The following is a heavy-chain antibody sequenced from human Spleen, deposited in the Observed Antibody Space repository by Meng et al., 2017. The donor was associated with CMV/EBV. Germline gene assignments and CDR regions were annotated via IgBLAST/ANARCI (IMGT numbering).Heavy chain of an antibody. V-gene: IGHV3-21*01. CDR2: ISSSSSYI. CDR3: ARAFQSYNMDV. D-gene: IGHD1-1*01. CDR1: GFTFSSYS. J-gene: IGHJ6*02. Sequence: GESLKISCAASGFTFSSYSMNWVRQAPGKGLEWVSSISSSSSYIYYADSVKGRFTISRDNAKNTLYLLMDSLRREDTAVYYCARAFQSYNMDVWGQGTTVTVSS.